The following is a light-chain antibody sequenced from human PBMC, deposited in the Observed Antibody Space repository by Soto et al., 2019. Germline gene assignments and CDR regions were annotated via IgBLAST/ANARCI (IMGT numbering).Light chain of an antibody. CDR1: QNVLYSSNNKNQ. CDR3: QHYYSPPLT. V-gene: IGKV4-1*01. J-gene: IGKJ4*01. Sequence: DIVMTQSPDSLAVSLGERATINCKSSQNVLYSSNNKNQLAWYQQKPGQPPKLLIYWASTRESGVPDRFSGSGSGTDFILNISSLQAEDVAVYYCQHYYSPPLTFGGGTKVEIK. CDR2: WAS.